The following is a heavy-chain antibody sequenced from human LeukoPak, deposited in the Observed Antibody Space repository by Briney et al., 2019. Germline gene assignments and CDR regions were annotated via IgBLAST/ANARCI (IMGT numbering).Heavy chain of an antibody. J-gene: IGHJ2*01. Sequence: PGGSLRLSCAASGFTFTTSAMSWVRQAPGKGLEWVSTINGGGGNTYYADSVKGRFTISRDNSKNTLYLQMNSLRAEDTATYYCAKALNYWYFDLWGRGNLVTVSS. CDR3: AKALNYWYFDL. CDR2: INGGGGNT. V-gene: IGHV3-23*01. CDR1: GFTFTTSA.